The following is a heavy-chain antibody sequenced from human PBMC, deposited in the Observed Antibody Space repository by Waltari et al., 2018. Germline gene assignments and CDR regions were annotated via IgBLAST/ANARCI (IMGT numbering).Heavy chain of an antibody. CDR1: GGSFSGYY. J-gene: IGHJ6*03. V-gene: IGHV4-34*01. CDR3: ARGRGYSSSGLYMDV. CDR2: INHSGST. D-gene: IGHD6-13*01. Sequence: QVQLQQWGAGLLKPSETLSLTCAVYGGSFSGYYWSWIRQPPGKGREWIGEINHSGSTNYNPSLKSRVTISVDTSKNQFSLKLSSVTAADTAVYYCARGRGYSSSGLYMDVWGKGTTVTVSS.